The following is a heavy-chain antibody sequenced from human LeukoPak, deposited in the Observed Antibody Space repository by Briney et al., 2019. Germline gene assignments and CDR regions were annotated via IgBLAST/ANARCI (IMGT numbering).Heavy chain of an antibody. CDR2: ISSSSSYI. J-gene: IGHJ3*02. CDR1: GFTFSSYS. CDR3: ARDRYSGYDYDAFDI. Sequence: AGGSLRLSCAASGFTFSSYSMNWVRQAPGKGLEWVSSISSSSSYIYYADSAKGRFTISRDNAKNSLYLQMNSLRAEDTAVYYCARDRYSGYDYDAFDIWGQGTMVTVSS. D-gene: IGHD5-12*01. V-gene: IGHV3-21*01.